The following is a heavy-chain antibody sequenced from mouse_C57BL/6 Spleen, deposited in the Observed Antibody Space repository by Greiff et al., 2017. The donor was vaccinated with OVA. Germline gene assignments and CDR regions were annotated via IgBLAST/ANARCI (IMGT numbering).Heavy chain of an antibody. V-gene: IGHV1-69*01. CDR1: GYTFTSYW. Sequence: QVQLQQPGAELVMPGASVKLSCKASGYTFTSYWMHWVKQRPGQGLEWIGEIDPSDSYTNYNQKFKGKSTLTVDKSSSTAYMQLSSLTSEDSAVYYCARDGGDYDVFDDWGQGTTLTVSS. CDR3: ARDGGDYDVFDD. J-gene: IGHJ2*01. D-gene: IGHD2-4*01. CDR2: IDPSDSYT.